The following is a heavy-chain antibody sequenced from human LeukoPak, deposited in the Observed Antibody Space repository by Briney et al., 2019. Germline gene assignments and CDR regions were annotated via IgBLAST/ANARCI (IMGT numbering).Heavy chain of an antibody. CDR3: ARTYSSSWYGWPTPYYGMDV. Sequence: ASVNVSCKASGYTFTSYGISWVRQAPGQGLEWMGWISAYNGNTNYAQKLQGRVTMTTDTSTSTAYMELRSLRSDDTAVYYCARTYSSSWYGWPTPYYGMDVWGQGTTVTVSS. D-gene: IGHD6-13*01. CDR2: ISAYNGNT. CDR1: GYTFTSYG. J-gene: IGHJ6*02. V-gene: IGHV1-18*01.